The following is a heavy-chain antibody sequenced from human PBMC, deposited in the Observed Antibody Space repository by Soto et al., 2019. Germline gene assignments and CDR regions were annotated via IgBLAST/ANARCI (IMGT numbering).Heavy chain of an antibody. CDR2: ISGTGGAA. Sequence: LRLSCAASGFTFGHSAMSWVRQAPGKGLEWVAAISGTGGAAYYADSVKGRFTISRDNSRNTLFLQMNSLRVDDTAIYHCAKPEEVVRGFDFWGLGTLVTVSS. V-gene: IGHV3-23*01. CDR3: AKPEEVVRGFDF. J-gene: IGHJ4*02. CDR1: GFTFGHSA. D-gene: IGHD3-10*01.